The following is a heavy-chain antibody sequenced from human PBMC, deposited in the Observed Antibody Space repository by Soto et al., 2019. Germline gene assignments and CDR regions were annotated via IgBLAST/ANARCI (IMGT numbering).Heavy chain of an antibody. CDR1: GGSFSNYY. V-gene: IGHV4-34*01. CDR2: INQGGST. CDR3: ARRLDFGNGYFTAPMDV. D-gene: IGHD3-3*01. Sequence: SETLSLTCSVYGGSFSNYYWSWIRQPPGKGLEWIGEINQGGSTTYNPSLKSRVTMSLDTSKNQYFLKLNSVTAADTAVYYCARRLDFGNGYFTAPMDVWGKGTTVTVSS. J-gene: IGHJ6*03.